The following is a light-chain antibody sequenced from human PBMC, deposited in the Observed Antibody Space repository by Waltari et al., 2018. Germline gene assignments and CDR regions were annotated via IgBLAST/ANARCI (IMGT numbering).Light chain of an antibody. V-gene: IGKV3-20*01. CDR1: QTVRPTY. Sequence: EIVLTQAPGTLSVSPGERATLPCRASQTVRPTYLTWYQQKPGQAPTLLIYGASSRATGIPDRFSGSGSGTDFSLTISSLEPEDFAVYYCQQYDISPLTFGGGTKVEIK. CDR2: GAS. J-gene: IGKJ4*01. CDR3: QQYDISPLT.